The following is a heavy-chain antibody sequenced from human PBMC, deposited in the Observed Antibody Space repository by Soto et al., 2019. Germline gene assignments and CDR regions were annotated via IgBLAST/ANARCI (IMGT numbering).Heavy chain of an antibody. V-gene: IGHV3-30*18. Sequence: VQMVEYGGGVVQPGRSLRLTCAVSGFTFSDYGMHWVRQAPRKGLEWVAVVSYDGSSEFYADSVKGRFTISRDNSKKTLHLQMISLRPEDKAVYYCAKAGYCTRGNCYDYYRYGMDVWGQGTAVTDSS. CDR1: GFTFSDYG. CDR3: AKAGYCTRGNCYDYYRYGMDV. D-gene: IGHD2-8*01. J-gene: IGHJ6*02. CDR2: VSYDGSSE.